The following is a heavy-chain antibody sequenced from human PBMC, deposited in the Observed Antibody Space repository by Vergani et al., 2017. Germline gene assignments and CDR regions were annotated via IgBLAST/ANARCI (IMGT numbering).Heavy chain of an antibody. CDR1: GASIRSSNYY. Sequence: QLQLQESGPGLVKPSATLSLTCSVSGASIRSSNYYWGWIRQPPGKGLEWIASIYYSGSTYYNPSLKSRVTISVDTSNNHFSLRLNSLTAADTAVYYCARRSGIVXDIFSGTQYFFDFWGQGTLVTVSS. CDR2: IYYSGST. CDR3: ARRSGIVXDIFSGTQYFFDF. J-gene: IGHJ4*02. D-gene: IGHD3-9*01. V-gene: IGHV4-39*07.